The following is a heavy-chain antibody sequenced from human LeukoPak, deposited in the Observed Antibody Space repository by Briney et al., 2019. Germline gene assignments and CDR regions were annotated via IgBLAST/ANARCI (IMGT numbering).Heavy chain of an antibody. CDR3: ARDYYASESYYNPS. V-gene: IGHV3-11*01. Sequence: PGGSLRLSCAASGFTFSDYFMSWIRQAPQKGLEWVSHISNSGSTIYYADSVKGRFTISRDNAKNSLYLQMNSLRAEDTAVYYCARDYYASESYYNPSWGQGTLVTVSS. D-gene: IGHD3-10*01. CDR2: ISNSGSTI. CDR1: GFTFSDYF. J-gene: IGHJ5*02.